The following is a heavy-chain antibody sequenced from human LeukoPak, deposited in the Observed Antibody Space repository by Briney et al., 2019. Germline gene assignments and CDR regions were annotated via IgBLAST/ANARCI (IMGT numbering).Heavy chain of an antibody. D-gene: IGHD3-3*01. CDR1: GFTFSSYA. CDR3: AKPQARYYDFWSGTNYFDY. J-gene: IGHJ4*02. Sequence: GGSLRLSCAASGFTFSSYAVSWVRQAPGKGLEWVSSISGSGGSTYSADSVKGRFTISRDNSKNTLYLQMNSLRAEDTALYYCAKPQARYYDFWSGTNYFDYWGQGTLVTVSS. CDR2: ISGSGGST. V-gene: IGHV3-23*01.